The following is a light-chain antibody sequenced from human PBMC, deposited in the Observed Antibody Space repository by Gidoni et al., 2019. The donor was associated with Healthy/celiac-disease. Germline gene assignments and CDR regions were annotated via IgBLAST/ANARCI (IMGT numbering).Light chain of an antibody. Sequence: EIVFTQSPATLSLSPGERATLSCRASQSVSSYLAWYQQKPGQAPRLLIYDASNRATGIPARCSGSGSGTDFTLTISSLEPEDFAVYYCQQRSNWPPITFGQXTRLEIK. V-gene: IGKV3-11*01. J-gene: IGKJ5*01. CDR3: QQRSNWPPIT. CDR1: QSVSSY. CDR2: DAS.